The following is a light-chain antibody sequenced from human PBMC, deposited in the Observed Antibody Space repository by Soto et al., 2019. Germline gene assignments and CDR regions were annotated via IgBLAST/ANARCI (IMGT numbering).Light chain of an antibody. J-gene: IGKJ2*01. V-gene: IGKV3-20*01. CDR2: GAS. CDR1: HNISITY. Sequence: EVVLTQSPGTLSLSPGEGATLSCRASHNISITYLAWYQQKPGQAPRLLIYGASSRATGIPDRFSGSGSGTDFTLTVSRLEPEDFSVFYCQHYGSSMYTFGQGTRLDIK. CDR3: QHYGSSMYT.